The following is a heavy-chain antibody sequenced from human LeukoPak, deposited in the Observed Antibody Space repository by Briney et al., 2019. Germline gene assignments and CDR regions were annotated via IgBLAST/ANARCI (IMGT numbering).Heavy chain of an antibody. CDR1: GGSISSYY. V-gene: IGHV4-4*07. CDR2: IYTSGST. Sequence: MTSETLSLTCTVSGGSISSYYWSWIRQPAGKGLEWIGRIYTSGSTNYNPSLKSRVTMSVDTSKNQFSLKLSSVTAADTAVYYCARDSADPNYYYYYYMDVWGKGTTVTVSS. CDR3: ARDSADPNYYYYYYMDV. D-gene: IGHD3-10*01. J-gene: IGHJ6*03.